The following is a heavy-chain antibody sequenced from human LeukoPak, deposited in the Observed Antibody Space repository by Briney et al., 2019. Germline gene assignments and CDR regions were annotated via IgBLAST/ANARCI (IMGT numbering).Heavy chain of an antibody. V-gene: IGHV5-51*01. CDR1: GYSFTSYW. D-gene: IGHD2-21*02. CDR2: IYPGDSDT. Sequence: GESLKISCKGSGYSFTSYWIGWVRQMPGKGLEWMGIIYPGDSDTRYSPSFQGQVTISADKSISTAYLQWSSLKASDTAMYYCARLPYCGGDCYPNWFDPWGQGTLVTVSS. J-gene: IGHJ5*02. CDR3: ARLPYCGGDCYPNWFDP.